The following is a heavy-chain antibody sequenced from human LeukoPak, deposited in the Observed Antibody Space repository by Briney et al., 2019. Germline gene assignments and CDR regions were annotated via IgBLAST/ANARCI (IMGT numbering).Heavy chain of an antibody. CDR3: ARGRNRYCSSTSCHQVDYYYYYGMDV. Sequence: ASVKVSCKASGGTFTSYYMHWVRQAPGQGLEWMGIINPSGGSTSYAQKFQGRVTMTRDTSTSTVYMELSSLRSEDTAVYYCARGRNRYCSSTSCHQVDYYYYYGMDVWAKGPRSPSP. CDR1: GGTFTSYY. D-gene: IGHD2-2*01. J-gene: IGHJ6*02. CDR2: INPSGGST. V-gene: IGHV1-46*01.